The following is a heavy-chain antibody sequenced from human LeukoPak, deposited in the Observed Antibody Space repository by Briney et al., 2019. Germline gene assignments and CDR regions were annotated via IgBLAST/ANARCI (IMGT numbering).Heavy chain of an antibody. D-gene: IGHD6-19*01. CDR1: GFTVSSNY. V-gene: IGHV3-66*01. CDR3: ARDPYSSGWSPYYYYGMDV. CDR2: IYSGGST. Sequence: GGSLRLSCAASGFTVSSNYMSWVRQAPGKGQEWVSVIYSGGSTYYADSVKGRFTISRDNSKNTLYLQMNSLRAEDTAVYYCARDPYSSGWSPYYYYGMDVWGQGTTVTVSS. J-gene: IGHJ6*02.